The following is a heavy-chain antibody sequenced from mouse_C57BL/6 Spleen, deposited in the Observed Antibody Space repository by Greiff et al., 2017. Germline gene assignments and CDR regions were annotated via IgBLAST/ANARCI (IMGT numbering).Heavy chain of an antibody. D-gene: IGHD1-1*01. V-gene: IGHV1-39*01. CDR1: GYSFTDYN. J-gene: IGHJ4*01. CDR2: INPNYGTT. Sequence: EVKLQESGPELVKPGASVKISCKASGYSFTDYNMNWVKQSNGKSLEWIGVINPNYGTTSYNQKFKGKATLTVAQSSSTAYMQLNSLTSEDSAVYYCARFHGSSYARYAMDYWGQGTSVTVSS. CDR3: ARFHGSSYARYAMDY.